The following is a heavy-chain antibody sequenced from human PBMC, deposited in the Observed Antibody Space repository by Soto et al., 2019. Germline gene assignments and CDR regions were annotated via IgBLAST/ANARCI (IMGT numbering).Heavy chain of an antibody. CDR3: ARDSLWFGELCDAFDI. CDR2: IWYDGSNK. J-gene: IGHJ3*02. CDR1: GFTFSSYG. V-gene: IGHV3-33*01. D-gene: IGHD3-10*01. Sequence: QVQLVESGGGVVQPGRSLRLSCAASGFTFSSYGMHWVRQAPGKGLEWVAVIWYDGSNKYYADSVKGRFTISRDNSKNTLYLQMNSLRAEDTAVYYCARDSLWFGELCDAFDIWGQGTMVTVSS.